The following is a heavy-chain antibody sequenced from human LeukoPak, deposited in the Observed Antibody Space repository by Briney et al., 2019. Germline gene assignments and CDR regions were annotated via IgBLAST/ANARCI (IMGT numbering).Heavy chain of an antibody. CDR3: ASGHASGD. D-gene: IGHD6-25*01. J-gene: IGHJ4*02. CDR1: GNTFYTYD. CDR2: MNPNSGNT. V-gene: IGHV1-8*01. Sequence: ASVKVSCKASGNTFYTYDINWVRKATGQGLEWVGWMNPNSGNTDYAQKFQGRLTLTSDTSISTAYLELSSLRSEDTAVYYCASGHASGDWGQGTLVTVSS.